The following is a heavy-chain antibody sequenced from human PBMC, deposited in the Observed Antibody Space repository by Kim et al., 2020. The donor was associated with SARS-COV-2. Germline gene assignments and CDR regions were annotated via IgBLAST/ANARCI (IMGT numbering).Heavy chain of an antibody. Sequence: SGPTLVNPTQTLTLTCTFSGFSLSTSGMCVSWIRQPPGKALEWLALIDWDDDKYYSTSMKTRLTISKDTSKNQVVLTMTNMDPVDTATYYCARIGVGEDCSSSGDYWGQGTLVTVSS. V-gene: IGHV2-70*01. D-gene: IGHD2-2*01. CDR2: IDWDDDK. CDR1: GFSLSTSGMC. J-gene: IGHJ4*02. CDR3: ARIGVGEDCSSSGDY.